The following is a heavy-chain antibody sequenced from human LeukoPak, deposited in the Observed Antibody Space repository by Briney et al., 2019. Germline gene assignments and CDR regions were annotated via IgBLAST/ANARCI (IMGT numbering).Heavy chain of an antibody. Sequence: PSETLSLTCTVSGGSISSSSYYWGWIRQPPGEGLESIGSIYYTGSTYYNPSLKSRVTISVDTSKNQFSLKLSSVTAADTAVYYCARQAAYCSSGSCYPNWFDPWGQGTLVTVSS. CDR2: IYYTGST. CDR1: GGSISSSSYY. CDR3: ARQAAYCSSGSCYPNWFDP. D-gene: IGHD2-15*01. V-gene: IGHV4-39*01. J-gene: IGHJ5*02.